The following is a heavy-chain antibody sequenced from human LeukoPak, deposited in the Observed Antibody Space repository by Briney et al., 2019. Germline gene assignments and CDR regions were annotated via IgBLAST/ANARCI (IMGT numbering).Heavy chain of an antibody. V-gene: IGHV1-2*02. J-gene: IGHJ4*02. CDR3: ARSYYGSSGYYYELSDY. CDR1: GYTFTGYY. Sequence: ASVKVSCKASGYTFTGYYMHWVRQAPGQGLEWMGWINPNSGGTNYAQKFQGRVTMTRDTSISTAYMELSRLRSDDTAVYYCARSYYGSSGYYYELSDYWGQGTLVTVSS. D-gene: IGHD3-22*01. CDR2: INPNSGGT.